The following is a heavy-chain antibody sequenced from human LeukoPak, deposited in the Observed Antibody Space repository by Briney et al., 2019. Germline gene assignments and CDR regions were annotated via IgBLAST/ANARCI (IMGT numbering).Heavy chain of an antibody. CDR3: ARGLPASSNY. V-gene: IGHV1-2*02. D-gene: IGHD5/OR15-5a*01. CDR1: GYTFTGYY. Sequence: ASVKVSCKASGYTFTGYYMHWVRQAPGQGLEWMGWINPNSGGANYAQKFQGRVTTTRDTSISTAYMELSRLRSDDTAVYYCARGLPASSNYWGQGTLVTVSS. J-gene: IGHJ4*02. CDR2: INPNSGGA.